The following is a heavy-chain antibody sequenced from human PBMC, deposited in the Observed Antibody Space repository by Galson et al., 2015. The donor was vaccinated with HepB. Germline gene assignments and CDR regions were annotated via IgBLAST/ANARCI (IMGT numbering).Heavy chain of an antibody. V-gene: IGHV7-4-1*02. D-gene: IGHD3-3*01. CDR2: MNTNTGKP. Sequence: VKVSCMASGYTFTDYVVNWVRQAPGQGLEWMGWMNTNTGKPTYAPGFAGRFVFSLDTSVTTAYLQISSLETDDTAVYYCARPPLRFLDWLPYYDYYYMDVWGEGTTVTVSS. CDR3: ARPPLRFLDWLPYYDYYYMDV. J-gene: IGHJ6*03. CDR1: GYTFTDYV.